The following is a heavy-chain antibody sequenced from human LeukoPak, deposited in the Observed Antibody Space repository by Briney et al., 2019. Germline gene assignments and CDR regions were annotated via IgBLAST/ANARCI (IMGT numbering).Heavy chain of an antibody. CDR2: ITGSGDKT. CDR3: AKASAAKEYYGMDV. Sequence: PGGSLRLSCAASGFTFSNYAMHWVRQVPGKGLEWVSGITGSGDKTYYTDSLKGRFTISRGNSKNTLYLQMNSLGAEDTAVYYCAKASAAKEYYGMDVWGQGTTVTVSS. J-gene: IGHJ6*02. V-gene: IGHV3-23*01. D-gene: IGHD2-2*01. CDR1: GFTFSNYA.